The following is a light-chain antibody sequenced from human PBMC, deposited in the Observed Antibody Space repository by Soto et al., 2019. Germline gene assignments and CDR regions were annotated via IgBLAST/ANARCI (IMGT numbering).Light chain of an antibody. J-gene: IGKJ2*01. CDR1: QTISTY. Sequence: DIQMTQSPSSLSASVGDRVTITCRASQTISTYLNWYQQKPGKAPRLLIYDASSLLSGVPSRFSGSGSGTKFTLTIASLQPEDFSTYYCQQSDSTPYTFGHGTKVE. V-gene: IGKV1-39*01. CDR2: DAS. CDR3: QQSDSTPYT.